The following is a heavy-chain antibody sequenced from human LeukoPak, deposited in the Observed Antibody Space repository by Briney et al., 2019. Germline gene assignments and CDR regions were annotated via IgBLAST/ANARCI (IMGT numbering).Heavy chain of an antibody. J-gene: IGHJ6*02. Sequence: ASMKVSCKASGGTFSSYAISWVRQAPGQGLEWMGRIIPILGIANYAQKFQGRVTITADKSTSTAYMELSSLRSKDTAVYYCARVERVYYGMDVWGQGTTVTVSS. CDR2: IIPILGIA. V-gene: IGHV1-69*04. CDR1: GGTFSSYA. CDR3: ARVERVYYGMDV. D-gene: IGHD1-1*01.